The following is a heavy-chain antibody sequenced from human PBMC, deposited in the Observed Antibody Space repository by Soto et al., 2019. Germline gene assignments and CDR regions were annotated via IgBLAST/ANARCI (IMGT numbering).Heavy chain of an antibody. D-gene: IGHD5-12*01. V-gene: IGHV3-30-3*01. CDR2: ISYDGSNK. Sequence: GGSLRLSCAASGFTFSSYAMHWVRQAPGKGLEWVAVISYDGSNKYYADSVKGRFTISRDNSKNTLYLQMNSLRAEDTAVYYCAREMATILGLSWDGFGSYYYGMDVWGQGTTVTVSS. CDR1: GFTFSSYA. J-gene: IGHJ6*02. CDR3: AREMATILGLSWDGFGSYYYGMDV.